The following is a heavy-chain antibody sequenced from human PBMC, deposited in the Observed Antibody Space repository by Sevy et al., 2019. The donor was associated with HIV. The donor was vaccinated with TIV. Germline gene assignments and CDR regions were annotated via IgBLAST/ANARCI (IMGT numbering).Heavy chain of an antibody. CDR3: ARGSQPINYDENGYYDY. J-gene: IGHJ4*02. D-gene: IGHD2-2*03. Sequence: SETLSLTCTVSGYSISSGYYWGWIRQTPGKGLEWLGTISHRGKTHYNPSLKSRVNISVDTSKNQFSLRLNSVTAADTAVFYCARGSQPINYDENGYYDYWGQGTLFTVSS. CDR1: GYSISSGYY. V-gene: IGHV4-38-2*02. CDR2: ISHRGKT.